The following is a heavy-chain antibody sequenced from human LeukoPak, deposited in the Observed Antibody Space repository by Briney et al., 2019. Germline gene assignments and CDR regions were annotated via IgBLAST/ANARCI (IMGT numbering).Heavy chain of an antibody. D-gene: IGHD5-12*01. CDR1: GFTFSSYA. CDR3: AREGYSGYPTPPPWFDP. V-gene: IGHV3-30-3*01. CDR2: ISYDGSNK. Sequence: GGSLRLSCAASGFTFSSYAMHWVRQAPGKGLEWVAVISYDGSNKYYADSVKGRVTISRDNSKTTLYLQMNSLRAEDTAVYYCAREGYSGYPTPPPWFDPWGQGTLVTVSS. J-gene: IGHJ5*02.